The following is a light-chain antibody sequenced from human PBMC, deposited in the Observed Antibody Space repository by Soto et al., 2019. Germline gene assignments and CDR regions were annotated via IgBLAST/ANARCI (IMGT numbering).Light chain of an antibody. J-gene: IGLJ2*01. Sequence: QAVVTQEPSLTLSPGGTVTLTCGSSDGPVTSNHYPYWYQQRPGQVPRTLIYDTTNRQSWAPARFSGSLVGVKAALTLAGAQPEDDADYYCLLAYSGGRVFGGGTKLTVL. CDR2: DTT. V-gene: IGLV7-46*01. CDR1: DGPVTSNHY. CDR3: LLAYSGGRV.